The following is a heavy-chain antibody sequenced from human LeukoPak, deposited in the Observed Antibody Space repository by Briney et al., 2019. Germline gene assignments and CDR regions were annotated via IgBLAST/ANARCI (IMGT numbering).Heavy chain of an antibody. D-gene: IGHD1-26*01. Sequence: SETLSLTCAVSGGSISSGGYSWSWIRQPPGKGLEWIGYIYHSGSTYYNPSLKSRVTISVDTSKNQFSLKLSSVTAADTAVYYCARDLEEWGLDYWGQGTLVAVSS. J-gene: IGHJ4*02. V-gene: IGHV4-30-2*05. CDR2: IYHSGST. CDR3: ARDLEEWGLDY. CDR1: GGSISSGGYS.